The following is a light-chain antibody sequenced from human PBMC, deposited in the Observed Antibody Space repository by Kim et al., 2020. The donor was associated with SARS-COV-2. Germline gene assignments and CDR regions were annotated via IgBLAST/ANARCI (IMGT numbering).Light chain of an antibody. CDR1: QSVSSSY. CDR3: QQYGSSPPT. V-gene: IGKV3-20*01. Sequence: YQGEGATPSCGARQSVSSSYLAWYQQKPGQPPRLLIYGAASRATGSPDRLSGSGAWRDVSPTTSRLEPEEFAVDYCQQYGSSPPTFGQGTKVDIK. J-gene: IGKJ1*01. CDR2: GAA.